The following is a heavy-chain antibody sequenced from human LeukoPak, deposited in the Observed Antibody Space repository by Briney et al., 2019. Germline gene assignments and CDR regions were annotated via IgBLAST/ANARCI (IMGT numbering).Heavy chain of an antibody. D-gene: IGHD5-18*01. CDR2: IYYSGST. Sequence: SQTLSLTCTVSGGSISSGGYYWSWIRQHPGKGLEWIGYIYYSGSTYYNPSLKSRVTISVDTSENQFSLKLSSVTAADTAVYYCAITRNIAMPISYYYYGVDVWGQGTTVIVSS. J-gene: IGHJ6*02. CDR3: AITRNIAMPISYYYYGVDV. V-gene: IGHV4-31*03. CDR1: GGSISSGGYY.